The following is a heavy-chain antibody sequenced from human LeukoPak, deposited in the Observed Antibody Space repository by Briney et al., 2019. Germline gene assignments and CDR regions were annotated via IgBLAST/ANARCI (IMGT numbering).Heavy chain of an antibody. V-gene: IGHV3-7*01. CDR3: ARDKIEGPTKLDY. J-gene: IGHJ4*02. Sequence: GGSLRLSCAAPGFTFSSYWMSWVRQAPGKGLEWVANIKQDESEKYYVDSVKGRFTISRDNAKNSLYLQMNSLRAEDTAVYYCARDKIEGPTKLDYWGQGILVTVSS. CDR2: IKQDESEK. CDR1: GFTFSSYW. D-gene: IGHD1-1*01.